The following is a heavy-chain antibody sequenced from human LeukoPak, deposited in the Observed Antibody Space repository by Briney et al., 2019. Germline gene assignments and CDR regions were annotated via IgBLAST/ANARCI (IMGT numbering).Heavy chain of an antibody. D-gene: IGHD5-12*01. CDR2: ITRSSIYI. CDR3: ARAQRGYSGYHLPYMDV. J-gene: IGHJ6*03. Sequence: GGSLRLSCAASGFTFSSYSMNWVRQAPGKGLEWVSSITRSSIYIYYGDSVKGRFTISRDNAKNSLYLQMNSLRSDDTAVYYCARAQRGYSGYHLPYMDVWGKGTTVTVSS. CDR1: GFTFSSYS. V-gene: IGHV3-21*04.